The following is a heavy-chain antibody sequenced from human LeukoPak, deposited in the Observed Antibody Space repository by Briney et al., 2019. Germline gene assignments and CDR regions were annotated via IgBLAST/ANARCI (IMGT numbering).Heavy chain of an antibody. CDR2: IYSDNT. CDR1: GFTVSSNS. J-gene: IGHJ4*02. V-gene: IGHV3-53*01. CDR3: ARVWEGSSSWAPLFDY. D-gene: IGHD6-13*01. Sequence: GGSLRLSCTVSGFTVSSNSMSWVRQAPGKGLEWVSFIYSDNTHYSDSVKGRFTISRDNSKNTLYLQMNSLRAEDTAVYYCARVWEGSSSWAPLFDYWGQGTLVTVSS.